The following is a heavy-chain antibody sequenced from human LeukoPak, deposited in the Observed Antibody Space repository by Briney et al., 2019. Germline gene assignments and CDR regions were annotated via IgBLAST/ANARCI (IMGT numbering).Heavy chain of an antibody. CDR3: ARDLGSGYGDYVFYYYYGMDV. V-gene: IGHV1-18*01. Sequence: ASVKASCKASGYTFTSYGISWVRQAPGQGLEWMGWISAYNGNTTYAQKLQGRVTMTTNTSTSTAYMELRSLRSDDSAVYYCARDLGSGYGDYVFYYYYGMDVWGQGTTVTVSS. D-gene: IGHD4-17*01. CDR1: GYTFTSYG. CDR2: ISAYNGNT. J-gene: IGHJ6*02.